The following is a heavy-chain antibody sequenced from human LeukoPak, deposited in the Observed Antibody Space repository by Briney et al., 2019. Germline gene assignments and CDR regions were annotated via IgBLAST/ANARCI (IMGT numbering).Heavy chain of an antibody. CDR1: GGSISSSSYY. CDR2: IYTSGST. J-gene: IGHJ6*03. CDR3: ARDHEEQQLTPYYYYYYMDV. V-gene: IGHV4-39*07. D-gene: IGHD6-13*01. Sequence: SETLSLTCTVSGGSISSSSYYWGWIRQPPGKGLEWIGRIYTSGSTNYNPSLKSRVTMSVDTSKNQFSLKLSSVTAADTAVYYCARDHEEQQLTPYYYYYYMDVWGKGTTVTVSS.